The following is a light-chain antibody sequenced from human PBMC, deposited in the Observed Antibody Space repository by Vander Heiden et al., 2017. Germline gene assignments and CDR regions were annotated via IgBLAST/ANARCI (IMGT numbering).Light chain of an antibody. CDR1: SSNIGAGYD. J-gene: IGLJ2*01. Sequence: QSVPTQPPSVSGSSGQGATIPFTGSSSNIGAGYDVPWYQQLPGAAPKLLNNGNTNRPSGVPDRFSGSKSRTSASLAITGLQAEDEADYYCQSYDSRLTGHVVFGGGTKLTVL. CDR2: GNT. V-gene: IGLV1-40*01. CDR3: QSYDSRLTGHVV.